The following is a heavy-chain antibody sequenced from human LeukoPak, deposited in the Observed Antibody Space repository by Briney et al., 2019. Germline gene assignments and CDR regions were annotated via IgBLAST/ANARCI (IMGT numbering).Heavy chain of an antibody. Sequence: GGSLRLSCAASGFTFSSYAMTWVRQAPGKELEWVSAISGSGGSTYYSDSVKGRFTISRDNSKNTLYLQMNSLRAEDTAVYYCAKGFSSSQTRGPFDIWGQGTMVTVSS. CDR1: GFTFSSYA. D-gene: IGHD6-13*01. V-gene: IGHV3-23*01. CDR3: AKGFSSSQTRGPFDI. J-gene: IGHJ3*02. CDR2: ISGSGGST.